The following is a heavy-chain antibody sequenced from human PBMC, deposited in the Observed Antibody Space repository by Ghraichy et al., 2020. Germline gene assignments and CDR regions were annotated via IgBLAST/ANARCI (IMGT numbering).Heavy chain of an antibody. CDR1: GGTFSSYA. CDR2: IIPIFGTA. CDR3: ASGSPDRYCSGGSCYEGIYYYYYYGMDV. Sequence: SVKVSCKASGGTFSSYAISWVRQAPGQGLEWMGGIIPIFGTANYAQKFQGRVTITADKSTSTAYMELSSLRSEDTAVYYCASGSPDRYCSGGSCYEGIYYYYYYGMDVWGQGSTFTVSS. D-gene: IGHD2-15*01. J-gene: IGHJ6*02. V-gene: IGHV1-69*06.